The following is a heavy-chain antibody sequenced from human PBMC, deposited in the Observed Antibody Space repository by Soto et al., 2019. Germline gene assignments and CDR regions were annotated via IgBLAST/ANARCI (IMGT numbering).Heavy chain of an antibody. D-gene: IGHD4-17*01. CDR2: MSFDGTYK. Sequence: QVQLAESGGGVVQPGRSLRLSCIGSGFRFSAYGMHWVRQAPGKGLEWVAMMSFDGTYKYSADSVKGRFIISRDNSKNTLFQQMNSLRAGDTAVYYCAKDRRDGEYNSVYDFWGQGTLVTVSS. CDR1: GFRFSAYG. V-gene: IGHV3-30*18. J-gene: IGHJ4*02. CDR3: AKDRRDGEYNSVYDF.